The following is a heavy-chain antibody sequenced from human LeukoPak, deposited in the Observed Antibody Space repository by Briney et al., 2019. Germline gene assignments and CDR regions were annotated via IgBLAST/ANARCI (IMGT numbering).Heavy chain of an antibody. CDR1: GFTFSSYS. J-gene: IGHJ4*02. CDR3: ARSFDYYYDTLTGYSPPPGVYFDY. D-gene: IGHD3-9*01. Sequence: GGSLRLSCAASGFTFSSYSMNWVRQAPGKGLEWVSSISSSSSYIYYADSVKGRFTISRDNAKNSLYLQMNSLRAEDTAVYYCARSFDYYYDTLTGYSPPPGVYFDYWGQGTLVTVSS. V-gene: IGHV3-21*01. CDR2: ISSSSSYI.